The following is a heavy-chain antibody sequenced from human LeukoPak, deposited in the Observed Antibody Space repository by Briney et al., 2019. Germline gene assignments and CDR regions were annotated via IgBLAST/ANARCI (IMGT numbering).Heavy chain of an antibody. CDR3: ARDTGYYYDSSGYYVFDY. CDR1: GGTFSSYA. J-gene: IGHJ4*02. Sequence: WASVKVSCKASGGTFSSYAISWVRQAPGQGLEWMGGIIPIFGTANYAQKFQGRVTITADESTSTAYMELSSLRSEDTAVYYCARDTGYYYDSSGYYVFDYWGQGTLVTVSS. CDR2: IIPIFGTA. D-gene: IGHD3-22*01. V-gene: IGHV1-69*01.